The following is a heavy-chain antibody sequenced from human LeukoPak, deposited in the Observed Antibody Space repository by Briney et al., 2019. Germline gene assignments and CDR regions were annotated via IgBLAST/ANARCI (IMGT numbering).Heavy chain of an antibody. Sequence: GGSLRLSCAASGFTFSSYSMNWVRQAPGKGLEWDSYIDSSSSTIYYGDSVKGRFTISRDNTKNSLYLQMNSLRAEDTAAYYCARDTYFYDTSGYYYYFDYWGQGTLVTVSS. CDR1: GFTFSSYS. V-gene: IGHV3-48*04. J-gene: IGHJ4*02. CDR2: IDSSSSTI. D-gene: IGHD3-22*01. CDR3: ARDTYFYDTSGYYYYFDY.